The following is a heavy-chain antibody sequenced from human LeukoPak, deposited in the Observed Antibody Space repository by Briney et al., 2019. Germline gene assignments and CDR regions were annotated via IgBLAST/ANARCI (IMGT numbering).Heavy chain of an antibody. CDR2: IKQDGSEK. CDR3: ARAGYSYGYDAFDI. J-gene: IGHJ3*02. V-gene: IGHV3-7*01. CDR1: GLTFSSYW. Sequence: GGSLRLSCAASGLTFSSYWMSWVRQAPGKGLEWVANIKQDGSEKYYVDSVKGRFTISRDNAKNSLYLQMNSLRAEDTAVYYCARAGYSYGYDAFDIWGQGTMVTVSS. D-gene: IGHD5-18*01.